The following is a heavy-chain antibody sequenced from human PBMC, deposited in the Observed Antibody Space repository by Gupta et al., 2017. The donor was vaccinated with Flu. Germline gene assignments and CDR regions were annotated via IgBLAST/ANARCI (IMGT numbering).Heavy chain of an antibody. CDR1: VPPSPDLLTT. CDR3: ARDPGYNGPIAGAFDV. CDR2: SLYSGDT. J-gene: IGHJ3*01. Sequence: VQLQESGPRLVKPSQTLSLTCSVSVPPSPDLLTTGPGSATTQGRAWSGLATSLYSGDTYYTPSLKSRLIISLDASENQFSLQLTSVTAADTAVYFCARDPGYNGPIAGAFDVWGQGTMVTVSS. V-gene: IGHV4-31*03. D-gene: IGHD5-12*01.